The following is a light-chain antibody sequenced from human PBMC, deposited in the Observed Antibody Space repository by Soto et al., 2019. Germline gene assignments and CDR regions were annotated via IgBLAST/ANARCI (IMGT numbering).Light chain of an antibody. CDR1: SGDIGSYNR. Sequence: QSVLTQPASVSGSPGQSITISCTGTSGDIGSYNRVSWYQQHPGKAPTLIIYEVTDRPSGVSNRFSGSKSGNTASLTISGLQAEDEAEYYCSSYTNIKTRACVFGTGTKLTVL. CDR3: SSYTNIKTRACV. J-gene: IGLJ1*01. V-gene: IGLV2-14*01. CDR2: EVT.